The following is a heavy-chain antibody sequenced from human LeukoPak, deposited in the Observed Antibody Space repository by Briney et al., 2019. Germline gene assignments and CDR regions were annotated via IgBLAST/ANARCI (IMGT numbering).Heavy chain of an antibody. CDR2: IYYSGST. J-gene: IGHJ4*02. CDR3: ARGEYSSSDY. D-gene: IGHD6-13*01. CDR1: GGSISSYY. V-gene: IGHV4-59*01. Sequence: SETLSLTCTVSGGSISSYYWSWIRQPPGKGLEWIGYIYYSGSTNYNPSLKSRVTISVDTSKNQFSLKLSSVTAADTAVYYCARGEYSSSDYWGQGTLVTVSS.